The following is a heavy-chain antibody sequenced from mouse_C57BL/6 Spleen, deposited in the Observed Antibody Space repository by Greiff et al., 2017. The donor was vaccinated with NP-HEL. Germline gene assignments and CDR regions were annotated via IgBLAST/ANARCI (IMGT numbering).Heavy chain of an antibody. CDR3: ASRGYDVEKTHYAMDY. J-gene: IGHJ4*01. D-gene: IGHD2-2*01. V-gene: IGHV1-72*01. Sequence: QVQLQQPGAELVKPGASVKLSCKASGYTFTSYWMHWVKQRPGRGLEWIGRIDPNSGGTKYNEKFKSKATLTVDKPSSTAYMQLSSLTSEDSAVYYCASRGYDVEKTHYAMDYWGQGTSVTVSS. CDR1: GYTFTSYW. CDR2: IDPNSGGT.